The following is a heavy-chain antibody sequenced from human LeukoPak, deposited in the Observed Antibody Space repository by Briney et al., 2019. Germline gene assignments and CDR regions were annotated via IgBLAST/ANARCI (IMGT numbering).Heavy chain of an antibody. Sequence: SETLSLTCTVSGGSISSSGYYWGWIRQPPGQRLEWIGSIYYSGSTCYNPALKSRGTISLDTANTQFSLKLNSVTAADTAVYYCARGGVLYHAGVWGKGTTVTVSS. CDR2: IYYSGST. V-gene: IGHV4-39*07. CDR1: GGSISSSGYY. CDR3: ARGGVLYHAGV. D-gene: IGHD2-8*01. J-gene: IGHJ6*04.